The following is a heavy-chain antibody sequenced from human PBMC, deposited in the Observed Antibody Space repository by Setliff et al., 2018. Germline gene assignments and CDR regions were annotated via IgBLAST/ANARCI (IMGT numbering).Heavy chain of an antibody. CDR2: IRYDGSNK. Sequence: LNSYLMHWVRQAPGKGLEWVAFIRYDGSNKYYADSVKGRFTISRDNSKNTLYLQMNSLRAEDTAVYYCAKDERIGSFPYYYYYMDVWGKGTTVTVSS. V-gene: IGHV3-30*02. J-gene: IGHJ6*03. CDR1: LNSYL. D-gene: IGHD6-6*01. CDR3: AKDERIGSFPYYYYYMDV.